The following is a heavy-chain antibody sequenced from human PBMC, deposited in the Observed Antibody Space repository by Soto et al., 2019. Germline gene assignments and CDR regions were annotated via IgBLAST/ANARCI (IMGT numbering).Heavy chain of an antibody. CDR1: GGSISSYY. J-gene: IGHJ4*02. Sequence: SETLSLTCTVSGGSISSYYWSWIRQPPGKGLEWIGYIYYSGSTNYNPSLKSRVTISVDTSKNQFSLKLSSVTAADTAVYYCARQGTVTTSDYFDYWGQGTLVTVSS. D-gene: IGHD4-4*01. CDR2: IYYSGST. V-gene: IGHV4-59*08. CDR3: ARQGTVTTSDYFDY.